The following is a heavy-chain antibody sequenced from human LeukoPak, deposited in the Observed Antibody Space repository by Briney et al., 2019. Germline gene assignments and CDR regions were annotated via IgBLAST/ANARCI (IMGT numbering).Heavy chain of an antibody. J-gene: IGHJ6*02. D-gene: IGHD3-3*01. CDR1: GGTFSSYA. Sequence: PRASVKVSCKASGGTFSSYAISWVRQDPGQGLEWMGGIIPIFGTANYAQKFQGRVTITADESTSTAYMELSSLRSEDTAVYYCAREDFGVVNSYYYYGMDVWGQGTTVTVSS. V-gene: IGHV1-69*13. CDR2: IIPIFGTA. CDR3: AREDFGVVNSYYYYGMDV.